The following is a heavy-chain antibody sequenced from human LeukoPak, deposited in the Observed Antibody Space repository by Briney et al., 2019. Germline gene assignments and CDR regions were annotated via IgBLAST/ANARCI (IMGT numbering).Heavy chain of an antibody. Sequence: SETLSLTCTVSGNSISSGDNYWSWIRQPAGKGLEWIGRTYTSGSTNYNPSLKSRVTISGDTSKNQFSLRLSSVTAADTAVYYCARASYSYDINGWVPFDYWGQGTLVTVSS. CDR2: TYTSGST. V-gene: IGHV4-61*02. CDR1: GNSISSGDNY. J-gene: IGHJ4*02. D-gene: IGHD3-22*01. CDR3: ARASYSYDINGWVPFDY.